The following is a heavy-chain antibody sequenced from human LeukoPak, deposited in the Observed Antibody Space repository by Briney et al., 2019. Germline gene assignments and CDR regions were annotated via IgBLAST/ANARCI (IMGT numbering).Heavy chain of an antibody. J-gene: IGHJ4*02. CDR1: GYSFTSHW. CDR3: ATRSDSGYEYFDN. D-gene: IGHD5-12*01. Sequence: GESLKISCKGSGYSFTSHWIGWVRQMPGKGLEWMGIIYPGDSDTRYNPSFQGQVTISADKSISIAYLQWSSLKASDTAMYYCATRSDSGYEYFDNWGQGTLVTVS. CDR2: IYPGDSDT. V-gene: IGHV5-51*01.